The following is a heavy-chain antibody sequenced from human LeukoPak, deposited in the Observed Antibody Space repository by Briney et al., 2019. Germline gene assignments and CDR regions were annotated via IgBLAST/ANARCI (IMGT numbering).Heavy chain of an antibody. CDR2: ISTYNDNR. J-gene: IGHJ6*03. CDR3: ARDLDPHYYFMDV. CDR1: GYTFTTYG. V-gene: IGHV1-18*01. Sequence: ASVKVSCKGSGYTFTTYGITWVRQAPGQGLEWMGWISTYNDNRNYAQRLQGRVTMTTDTSTSTAYMELRSLRSDDTAVYYCARDLDPHYYFMDVWGKGTTVTISS.